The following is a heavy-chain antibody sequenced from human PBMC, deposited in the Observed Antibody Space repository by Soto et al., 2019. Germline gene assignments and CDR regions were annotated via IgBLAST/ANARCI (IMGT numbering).Heavy chain of an antibody. Sequence: VGRTRNKANSYPTEYAASVKGRFTISRDDSKNSLYLQMNSLKTEDTAVYYCALSGYSGYDSFDYWGQGTLVTVSS. D-gene: IGHD5-12*01. CDR2: TRNKANSYPT. CDR3: ALSGYSGYDSFDY. J-gene: IGHJ4*02. V-gene: IGHV3-72*01.